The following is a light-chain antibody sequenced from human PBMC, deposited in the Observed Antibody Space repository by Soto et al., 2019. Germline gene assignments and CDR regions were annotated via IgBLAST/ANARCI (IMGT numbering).Light chain of an antibody. V-gene: IGKV3-20*01. Sequence: EIVLTQSPGTLSLSPGERATLSCRASQSVSSSYLGWYQQKPGQAPRLLIYGASSRATGIPGRFSGSGSGTDFTLTISRLEPEDFAVYYCQQYNNWPITFGQGTRLEIK. CDR1: QSVSSSY. J-gene: IGKJ5*01. CDR3: QQYNNWPIT. CDR2: GAS.